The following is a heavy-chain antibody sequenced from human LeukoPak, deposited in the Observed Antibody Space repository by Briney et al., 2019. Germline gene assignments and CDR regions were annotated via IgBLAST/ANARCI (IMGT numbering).Heavy chain of an antibody. CDR3: ARHIGGGIEDMDV. V-gene: IGHV4-59*08. Sequence: SETLSLTCTVSGGSIGPYYWSGVRQSPGTGLEWIGYIYVTGTRYNPYLQSRVTISVDRSRNQFFLKMTSVTAADTAVYYCARHIGGGIEDMDVWGRGTKVTVSS. CDR2: IYVTGT. CDR1: GGSIGPYY. J-gene: IGHJ6*03. D-gene: IGHD3-16*02.